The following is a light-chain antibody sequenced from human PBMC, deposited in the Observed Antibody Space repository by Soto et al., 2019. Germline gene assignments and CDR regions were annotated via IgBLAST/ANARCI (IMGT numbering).Light chain of an antibody. J-gene: IGKJ1*01. Sequence: EIVLTQSPAALSLTPGERATLSCRASQSVSSYLAWYQQKPGQAPRLLIYDASKRATGIPARFSGSGFGTDFTLTISSLEPEDFAVYYCQQRFDWRTFGQGTKVEIK. CDR3: QQRFDWRT. V-gene: IGKV3-11*01. CDR2: DAS. CDR1: QSVSSY.